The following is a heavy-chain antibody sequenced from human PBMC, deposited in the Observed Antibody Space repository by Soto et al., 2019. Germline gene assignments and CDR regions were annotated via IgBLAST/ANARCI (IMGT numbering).Heavy chain of an antibody. CDR1: GGSFSGYY. V-gene: IGHV4-34*01. CDR2: INHSGST. D-gene: IGHD3-10*01. J-gene: IGHJ4*02. CDR3: ARGRDYYGSGSVDY. Sequence: SETLSLTCAVYGGSFSGYYWSWIRQPPGKGLEWIGEINHSGSTNYNPSLKSRVTISVDTSKNQFSLKLGSVTAADTSVYYCARGRDYYGSGSVDYWGQGTLVTVSS.